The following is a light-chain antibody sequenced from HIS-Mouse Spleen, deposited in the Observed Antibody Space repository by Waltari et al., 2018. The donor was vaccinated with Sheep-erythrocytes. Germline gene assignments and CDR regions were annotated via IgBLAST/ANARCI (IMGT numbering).Light chain of an antibody. Sequence: QSALTQPRSVSGSPGQSVTIPCTGTSSDVGGYNYVSWYQEHPGKAPNLMIYDVSKRPSGVPDGLSGSKSGNTASLTIAGLQAEDEADYYCCSYAGSYNHVFATGTKVTVL. CDR1: SSDVGGYNY. CDR2: DVS. CDR3: CSYAGSYNHV. V-gene: IGLV2-11*01. J-gene: IGLJ1*01.